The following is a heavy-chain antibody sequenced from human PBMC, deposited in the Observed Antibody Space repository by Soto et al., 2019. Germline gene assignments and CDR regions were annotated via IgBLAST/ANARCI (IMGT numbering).Heavy chain of an antibody. CDR3: AKLPQWELLLYYLDY. CDR2: ISGSGGST. CDR1: GFAFSSYA. J-gene: IGHJ4*02. V-gene: IGHV3-23*01. D-gene: IGHD1-26*01. Sequence: GGSLRLSCAASGFAFSSYALSWVRQAPGKGLEWVSSISGSGGSTFYADSVKGRFTISRDNSKNTLYLQMNSLRAEDTSVYYCAKLPQWELLLYYLDYWGQGTLVTVSS.